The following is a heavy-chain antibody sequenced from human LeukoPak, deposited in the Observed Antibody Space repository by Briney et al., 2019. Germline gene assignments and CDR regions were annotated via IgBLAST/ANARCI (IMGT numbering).Heavy chain of an antibody. V-gene: IGHV4-59*01. Sequence: PSETLFLTCTVSGGSISSYYWSWIRQPPGKGLEWIGYIYYSGSTNYNPSLKSRVTISVDTSKNQFSLKLSSVTAADTAVYYCASAEVYSSSWYPIDYWGQGTLVTVSS. CDR2: IYYSGST. CDR1: GGSISSYY. D-gene: IGHD6-13*01. J-gene: IGHJ4*02. CDR3: ASAEVYSSSWYPIDY.